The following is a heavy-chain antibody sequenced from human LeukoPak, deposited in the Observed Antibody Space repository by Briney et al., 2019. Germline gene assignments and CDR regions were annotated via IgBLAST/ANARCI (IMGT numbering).Heavy chain of an antibody. CDR3: ARRINYYDSSGYYYVRYFDS. J-gene: IGHJ4*02. Sequence: GGSLRLSCAASGFTFSSYWMYWVRQAPGKGPVWVARINTDGGSLNYADSVKGRFTISRDNAKNTLYPQMNSLGAEDTAVYYCARRINYYDSSGYYYVRYFDSWGQGTLVAVSS. V-gene: IGHV3-74*01. D-gene: IGHD3-22*01. CDR1: GFTFSSYW. CDR2: INTDGGSL.